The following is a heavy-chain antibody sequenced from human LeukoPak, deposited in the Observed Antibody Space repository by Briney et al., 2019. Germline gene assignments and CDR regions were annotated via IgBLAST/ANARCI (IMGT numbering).Heavy chain of an antibody. CDR3: AKDRGVYYAFDI. V-gene: IGHV3-23*01. D-gene: IGHD3-10*01. J-gene: IGHJ3*02. Sequence: SCVPYVFTFRNYSMSWVRQAPAKGRAGVSASSHSGCETYHPDSLKGRFTISRDNSKNTLFVQMNRLRADDKAVYYCAKDRGVYYAFDIWGQGTMVSVSS. CDR2: SSHSGCET. CDR1: VFTFRNYS.